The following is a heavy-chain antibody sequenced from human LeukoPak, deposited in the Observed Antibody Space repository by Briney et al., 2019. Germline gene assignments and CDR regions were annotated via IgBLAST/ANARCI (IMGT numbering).Heavy chain of an antibody. CDR2: INTTSTSI. J-gene: IGHJ4*02. Sequence: GGSLRLSCAASGFSFSDYSIKWVRQAPGKGLELVSFINTTSTSICYEDAVKGRFIISRDNAKRSLFLQMNSLRAEDTALYYCVRLRRNSDRSGYYYYFICWGQGILVSDS. CDR3: VRLRRNSDRSGYYYYFIC. D-gene: IGHD3-22*01. V-gene: IGHV3-21*01. CDR1: GFSFSDYS.